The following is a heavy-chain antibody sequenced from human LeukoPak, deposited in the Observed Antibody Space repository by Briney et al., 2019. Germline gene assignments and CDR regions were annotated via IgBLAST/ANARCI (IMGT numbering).Heavy chain of an antibody. Sequence: SETLSLTCTVSGGSFSSHHWSWIRQSPGRGLEWIGYMFDSVGTKDNPSLKSRISLSADTSKNQFSLRLRSVTAADTAVYYCATIKRGNIFGYFDFWARESWSPLPQ. CDR2: MFDSVGT. V-gene: IGHV4-59*11. CDR1: GGSFSSHH. CDR3: ATIKRGNIFGYFDF. D-gene: IGHD5-18*01. J-gene: IGHJ4*02.